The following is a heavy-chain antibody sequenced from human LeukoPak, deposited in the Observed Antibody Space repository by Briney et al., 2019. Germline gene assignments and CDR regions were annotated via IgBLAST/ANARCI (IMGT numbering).Heavy chain of an antibody. Sequence: VASVKVSCKASGYTFTGYYMHWVRQAPGQGLEWMGWINPNSGGTNYAQKFQGRVTMTRDTSISTAYMELSSLRSEDTAVYYCATLTMKGSPWGQGTLVTVSS. CDR2: INPNSGGT. J-gene: IGHJ5*02. D-gene: IGHD3-22*01. V-gene: IGHV1-2*02. CDR3: ATLTMKGSP. CDR1: GYTFTGYY.